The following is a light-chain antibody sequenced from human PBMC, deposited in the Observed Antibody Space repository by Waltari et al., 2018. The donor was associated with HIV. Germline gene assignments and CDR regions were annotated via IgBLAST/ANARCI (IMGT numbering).Light chain of an antibody. V-gene: IGLV1-47*01. CDR1: SSKIGSNY. J-gene: IGLJ3*02. CDR3: AAWDDSLSGQWV. CDR2: RNN. Sequence: QSVLTQPPSASGTPGQGVTISCSGSSSKIGSNYVYWYQQLPGTAPKLLIYRNNQRPSGVPDRFSGSKSGTSASLAISGLRSEDEADYYCAAWDDSLSGQWVFGGGTKLTVL.